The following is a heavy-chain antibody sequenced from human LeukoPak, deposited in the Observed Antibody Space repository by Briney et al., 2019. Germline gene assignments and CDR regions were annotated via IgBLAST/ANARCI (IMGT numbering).Heavy chain of an antibody. CDR2: ISSEGKTT. D-gene: IGHD6-13*01. CDR3: VKDRWVDH. Sequence: GGSPRLSCSASGFIFSPYAMHWVRQAPGKGLEYVSSISSEGKTTYYADSVKGRFTISRDNSKNTLYLQMSSLRPEDTAVYYCVKDRWVDHWGQGTLVTVSS. V-gene: IGHV3-64D*06. CDR1: GFIFSPYA. J-gene: IGHJ4*02.